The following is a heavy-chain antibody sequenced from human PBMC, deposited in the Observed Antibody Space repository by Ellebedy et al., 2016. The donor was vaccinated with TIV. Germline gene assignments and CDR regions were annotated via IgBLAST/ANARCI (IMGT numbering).Heavy chain of an antibody. CDR2: INPSGGST. CDR1: GYTFTSYY. Sequence: ASVKVSXXASGYTFTSYYMHWVRQAPGQGLEWMGIINPSGGSTSYAQKFQGRVTMTRDTSTSTVYMELSSLRSEDTAVYYCVRGQDGRAFDIWGQGTMVTVSS. J-gene: IGHJ3*02. CDR3: VRGQDGRAFDI. V-gene: IGHV1-46*01.